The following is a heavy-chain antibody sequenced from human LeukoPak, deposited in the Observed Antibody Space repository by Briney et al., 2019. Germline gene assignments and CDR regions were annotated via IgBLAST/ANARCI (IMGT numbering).Heavy chain of an antibody. V-gene: IGHV3-73*01. CDR1: GFTFSGSA. J-gene: IGHJ5*02. CDR2: IRSKANSYAT. CDR3: TRHLSLWFGELLAFDP. Sequence: GGSLRLSCAASGFTFSGSAMRWVRQATGKGLEWVGRIRSKANSYATAYAASVKGRFNISRDDSKNTAYLQMNSLKTEDTAVYYCTRHLSLWFGELLAFDPWGQGTLVTVSS. D-gene: IGHD3-10*01.